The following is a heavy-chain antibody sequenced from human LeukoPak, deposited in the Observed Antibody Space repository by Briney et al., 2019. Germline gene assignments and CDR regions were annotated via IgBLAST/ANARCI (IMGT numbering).Heavy chain of an antibody. Sequence: PSETLSLTCTVSGGSISSGSYYWSWIRQPAGKGLEWIGRIYTTGSTNYNPSLKSRVTISVDTSKNQFSLKLSSVTAADTAVYYCAREEVGTHYRAFDIWGQGTMVTVSP. CDR3: AREEVGTHYRAFDI. D-gene: IGHD1-26*01. V-gene: IGHV4-61*02. CDR2: IYTTGST. J-gene: IGHJ3*02. CDR1: GGSISSGSYY.